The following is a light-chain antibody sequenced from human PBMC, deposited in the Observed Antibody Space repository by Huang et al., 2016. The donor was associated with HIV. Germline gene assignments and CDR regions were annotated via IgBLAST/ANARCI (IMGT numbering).Light chain of an antibody. J-gene: IGKJ1*01. CDR3: QYGET. CDR2: KIS. CDR1: QNISSW. Sequence: IQLTQSPSTLSASVGDRLTTTCRASQNISSWLAWYQQRPGKAPKLLIYKISSLESRVPSRFSGSGCGTKFTRPINSRHPDYIGTYFCQYGETFRQGSKVEVK. V-gene: IGKV1-5*03.